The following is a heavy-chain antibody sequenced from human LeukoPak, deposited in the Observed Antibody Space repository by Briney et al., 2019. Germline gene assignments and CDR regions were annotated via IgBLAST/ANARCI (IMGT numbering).Heavy chain of an antibody. CDR2: IIPIFGTA. CDR3: ARGVPDLTFDY. J-gene: IGHJ4*02. CDR1: GGTFSSYA. V-gene: IGHV1-69*06. Sequence: GSSVRVSCKASGGTFSSYAISWVRHAPGQGLEWMGGIIPIFGTANYAQKFQGRVTITADKSTSTAYMELSSLRSEDTAVYYCARGVPDLTFDYWGQGTLVTVSS. D-gene: IGHD2-2*01.